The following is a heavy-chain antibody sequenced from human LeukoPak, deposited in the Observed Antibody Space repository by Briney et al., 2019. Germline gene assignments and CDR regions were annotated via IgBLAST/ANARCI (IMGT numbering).Heavy chain of an antibody. V-gene: IGHV4-30-2*01. Sequence: PSETLSLTCTVSGGSISSGGYYWSWIRQPPGKGLEWIGYIYHSGSTYYNPSLKSRVTISVDRSKDQFSLKLSSVTAADTAVYYCASSMTTGDNWFDPWGRGTLVTVSS. CDR1: GGSISSGGYY. CDR2: IYHSGST. D-gene: IGHD4-11*01. J-gene: IGHJ5*02. CDR3: ASSMTTGDNWFDP.